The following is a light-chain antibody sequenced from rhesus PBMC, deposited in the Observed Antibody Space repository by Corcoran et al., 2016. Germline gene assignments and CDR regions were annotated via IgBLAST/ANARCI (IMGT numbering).Light chain of an antibody. Sequence: DIVMTQTPLSLPVTPGEPASISCRSSQSLLDSEDGNPYLDWSLQKPGQSPQLLISEVSNRAPGVPDRLSGSGSGTYVTLKISRVEAEDDGVYYCEQTLQTPLTFGGGTKVEIK. J-gene: IGKJ4*01. CDR3: EQTLQTPLT. V-gene: IGKV2-104*02. CDR2: EVS. CDR1: QSLLDSEDGNPY.